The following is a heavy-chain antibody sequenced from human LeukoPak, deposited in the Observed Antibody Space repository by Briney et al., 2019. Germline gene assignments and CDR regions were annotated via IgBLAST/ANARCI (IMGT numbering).Heavy chain of an antibody. CDR1: GFTFSSYG. V-gene: IGHV3-33*06. J-gene: IGHJ6*03. CDR3: AKSVLYGSGSYFVGPYYYYMDV. Sequence: GRSLRLSCAASGFTFSSYGMHWVRQAPGKGLEWVAVIWYDGSNKYYADSVKGRFTISRDNSKNTLYLQMNSLRAEDTAVYYCAKSVLYGSGSYFVGPYYYYMDVWGKGTTVTVSS. D-gene: IGHD3-10*01. CDR2: IWYDGSNK.